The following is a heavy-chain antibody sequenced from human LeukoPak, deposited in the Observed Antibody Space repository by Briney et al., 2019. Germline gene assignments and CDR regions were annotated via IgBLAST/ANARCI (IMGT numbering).Heavy chain of an antibody. Sequence: ASVKVSCKASGYTFTGYYMHWARQAPGQGLEWMGWISAYNGNTNYAQKLQGRVTMTTDTSTSTAYMELRSLRSDDTAVYYCARDIFAGTMVRGVYDAFDIWGQGTMVTVSS. J-gene: IGHJ3*02. CDR2: ISAYNGNT. V-gene: IGHV1-18*04. CDR1: GYTFTGYY. CDR3: ARDIFAGTMVRGVYDAFDI. D-gene: IGHD3-10*01.